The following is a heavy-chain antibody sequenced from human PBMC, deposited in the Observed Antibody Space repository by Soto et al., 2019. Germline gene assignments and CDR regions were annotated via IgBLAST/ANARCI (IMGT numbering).Heavy chain of an antibody. CDR2: IGSSGSTI. CDR1: GFTFSDYY. CDR3: ARIKSSPWYRYYYYMDV. D-gene: IGHD6-13*01. Sequence: PGGSLRLSCAASGFTFSDYYMSWIRQAPGKGLEWVSYIGSSGSTIYYADSVKGRFTISRDNAKNSLYLQMNSLRAEDTAVYYCARIKSSPWYRYYYYMDVWGKGTTVTVSS. J-gene: IGHJ6*03. V-gene: IGHV3-11*01.